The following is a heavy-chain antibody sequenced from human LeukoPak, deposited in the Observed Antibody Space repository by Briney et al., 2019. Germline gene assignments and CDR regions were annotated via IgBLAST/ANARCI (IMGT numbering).Heavy chain of an antibody. CDR1: GFTFSRYW. D-gene: IGHD1-1*01. CDR2: INFDESEK. Sequence: GGSLRLFCAASGFTFSRYWVSWVRQAPGKGLEWVSSINFDESEKHNMESVKGRFTISRDTAKNSLHLQMNSLRVEDTAVYFCARVTTNGYFEYWGQGSLVTVSP. V-gene: IGHV3-7*04. CDR3: ARVTTNGYFEY. J-gene: IGHJ4*02.